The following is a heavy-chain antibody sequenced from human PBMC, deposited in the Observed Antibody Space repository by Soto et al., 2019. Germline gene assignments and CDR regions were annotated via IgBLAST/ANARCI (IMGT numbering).Heavy chain of an antibody. CDR3: ARALPGGEQPPPSFWFDP. D-gene: IGHD3-16*01. J-gene: IGHJ5*02. Sequence: GASVKVSCKASGGTFSSYAISWVRQAPGQGLEWMGWINPNSGGTNYAQKFQGWVTMTRDTSISTAYMELSRLRSDDTAVYYCARALPGGEQPPPSFWFDPWGQGTLVTVSS. V-gene: IGHV1-2*04. CDR1: GGTFSSYA. CDR2: INPNSGGT.